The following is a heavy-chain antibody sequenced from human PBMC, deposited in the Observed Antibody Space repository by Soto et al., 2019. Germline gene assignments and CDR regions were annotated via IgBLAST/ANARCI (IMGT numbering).Heavy chain of an antibody. CDR2: IKQDGSEK. CDR1: GFTFSSYW. V-gene: IGHV3-7*03. Sequence: PVGSLRLSCAASGFTFSSYWMSWVRQAPGKGLEWVANIKQDGSEKYYVDSVKGRFTISRDNAKNSLYLQMNGLRAEDTAVYYCARVEFPSIFGVVIPYYYYGMDVWGQGTTVTVSS. D-gene: IGHD3-3*02. J-gene: IGHJ6*02. CDR3: ARVEFPSIFGVVIPYYYYGMDV.